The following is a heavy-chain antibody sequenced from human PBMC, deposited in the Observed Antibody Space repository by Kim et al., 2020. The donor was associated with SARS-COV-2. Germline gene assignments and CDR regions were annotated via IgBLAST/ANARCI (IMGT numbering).Heavy chain of an antibody. J-gene: IGHJ5*01. V-gene: IGHV4-38-2*02. CDR2: IYHSGKT. D-gene: IGHD6-19*01. CDR1: GYRITSGSY. Sequence: SETLSLTCTVSGYRITSGSYWGWIRQSPQRGLEWIACIYHSGKTYYNPSLESRVTISVDTSKNQFSLRLTSVTAADTAVYYCATQIITLPSGPAGWPDS. CDR3: ATQIITLPSGPAGWPDS.